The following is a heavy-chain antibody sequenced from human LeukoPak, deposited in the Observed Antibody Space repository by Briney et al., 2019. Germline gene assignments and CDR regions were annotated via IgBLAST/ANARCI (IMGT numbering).Heavy chain of an antibody. V-gene: IGHV4-4*02. Sequence: SETLSLTCAVSGGSISSSNWWSWVRQPPGKGLEWIGEIYHSGSTNYNPSLKSRVTISVDKSKNQFSLKLSSVTAADTAVYYCARIPLGRIDYYGSGGAFDIWGQGTMVTVSS. CDR3: ARIPLGRIDYYGSGGAFDI. CDR2: IYHSGST. J-gene: IGHJ3*02. D-gene: IGHD3-10*01. CDR1: GGSISSSNW.